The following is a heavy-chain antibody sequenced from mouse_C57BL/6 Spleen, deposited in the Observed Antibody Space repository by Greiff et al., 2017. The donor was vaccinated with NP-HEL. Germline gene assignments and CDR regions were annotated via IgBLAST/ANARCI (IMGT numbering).Heavy chain of an antibody. D-gene: IGHD2-4*01. Sequence: EVQRVESGGDLVKPGGSLKLSCAASGFTFSSYGMSWVRQTPDKRLEWVATISSGGSYTYYPDSVKGRFTISRDNAKNTLYLQMSSLKSEDTAMYYCARQGVYYDYENWYFDVWGTGTTVTVSS. J-gene: IGHJ1*03. V-gene: IGHV5-6*01. CDR3: ARQGVYYDYENWYFDV. CDR2: ISSGGSYT. CDR1: GFTFSSYG.